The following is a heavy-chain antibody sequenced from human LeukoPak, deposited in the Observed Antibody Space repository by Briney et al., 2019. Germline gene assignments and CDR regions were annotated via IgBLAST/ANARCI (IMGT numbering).Heavy chain of an antibody. CDR3: ARSVNGTFDY. V-gene: IGHV4-34*01. CDR2: INHSGST. CDR1: GGSFSGYY. D-gene: IGHD2/OR15-2a*01. J-gene: IGHJ4*02. Sequence: SETLSLTCAVYGGSFSGYYWSWIRQPPGKGLEWIGEINHSGSTNYNPSLKSRVTISVDTSKNQFSLKLSSVTAADTAVYYCARSVNGTFDYWGQGTLVTVSS.